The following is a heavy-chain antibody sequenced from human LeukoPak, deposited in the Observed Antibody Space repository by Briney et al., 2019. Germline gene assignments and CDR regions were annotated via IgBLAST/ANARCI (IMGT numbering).Heavy chain of an antibody. CDR3: ARGRGKQWLPHWGMDV. CDR2: VNHSGST. CDR1: GVSLSCYY. J-gene: IGHJ6*04. V-gene: IGHV4-34*01. D-gene: IGHD6-19*01. Sequence: PSETLSLPCAVYGVSLSCYYWSWMRQPPGKGGGWFGEVNHSGSTNYIRSLRSRVTISVDTSKNQFSLKLSSVAAADTAVYYCARGRGKQWLPHWGMDVWGKGTTVTVSS.